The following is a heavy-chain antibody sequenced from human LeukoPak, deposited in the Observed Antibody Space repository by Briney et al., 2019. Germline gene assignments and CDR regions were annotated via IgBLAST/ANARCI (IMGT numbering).Heavy chain of an antibody. CDR2: IYTSGRT. J-gene: IGHJ4*02. CDR3: ARETLYSSGWKFDY. D-gene: IGHD6-19*01. Sequence: SETPSLTCTVSGGSICNQYWSWIRHHAGRGLEWIGRIYTSGRTNFNPSLKSRITISVDESTNQFSLKLTSVTAADTAVYFCARETLYSSGWKFDYWGQGTQVAVSS. CDR1: GGSICNQY. V-gene: IGHV4-4*07.